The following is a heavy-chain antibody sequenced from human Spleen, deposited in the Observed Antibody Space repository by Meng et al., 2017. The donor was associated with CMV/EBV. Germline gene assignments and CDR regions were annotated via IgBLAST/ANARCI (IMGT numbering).Heavy chain of an antibody. CDR1: SYTFTSYG. D-gene: IGHD3-3*01. CDR3: ATNRPRRGFLEWLSFRPSSTNYYYYGMDV. CDR2: IIPIFGTA. J-gene: IGHJ6*02. Sequence: SVKVSCKASSYTFTSYGISWVRQAPGQGLEWMGGIIPIFGTANYAQKFQGRVTITTDESTSTAYMELSSLRSEDTAVYYCATNRPRRGFLEWLSFRPSSTNYYYYGMDVWGQGTTVTVSS. V-gene: IGHV1-69*05.